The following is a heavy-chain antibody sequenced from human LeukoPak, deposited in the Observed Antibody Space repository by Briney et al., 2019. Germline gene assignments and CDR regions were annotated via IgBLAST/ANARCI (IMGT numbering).Heavy chain of an antibody. D-gene: IGHD4-17*01. J-gene: IGHJ4*02. Sequence: TSVKVSCKASGFTFTSTAMQWVRQARGQRLEWIGWIVVGSGNTNYAQKFQERVTITRDMSTSTAYMELSSLRSEDTAVYYCAAHGRYYGHLPDYWGQGTLVTVSS. CDR2: IVVGSGNT. CDR1: GFTFTSTA. CDR3: AAHGRYYGHLPDY. V-gene: IGHV1-58*02.